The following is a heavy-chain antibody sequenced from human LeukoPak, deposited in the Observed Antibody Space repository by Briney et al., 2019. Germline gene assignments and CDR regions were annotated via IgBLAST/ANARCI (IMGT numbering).Heavy chain of an antibody. V-gene: IGHV3-74*01. CDR3: ATKQWLAPPPDS. CDR2: INTDGTVT. D-gene: IGHD6-19*01. J-gene: IGHJ4*02. Sequence: GGSLRLSCAASGFTFSKYWMLWVRQAPGKELESVSRINTDGTVTTYADSVKGRFTVSRDNADNTLFLQMNSVRDEDTAVYYCATKQWLAPPPDSWGQGTPVTVSS. CDR1: GFTFSKYW.